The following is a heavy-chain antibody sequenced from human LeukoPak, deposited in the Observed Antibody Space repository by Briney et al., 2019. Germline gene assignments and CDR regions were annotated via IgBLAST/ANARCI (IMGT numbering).Heavy chain of an antibody. J-gene: IGHJ4*02. V-gene: IGHV3-20*04. D-gene: IGHD3-3*01. CDR3: ARAGLEKGFTPLPFYY. CDR2: INWNGGST. CDR1: GFTFDDYG. Sequence: PGGSLRLSCAASGFTFDDYGMSWVRQAPGKGLEWVSGINWNGGSTGYADSVKGRFTISRDNAKNSLYLQMNSLRAEDTALYYCARAGLEKGFTPLPFYYWGQGTLVTVSS.